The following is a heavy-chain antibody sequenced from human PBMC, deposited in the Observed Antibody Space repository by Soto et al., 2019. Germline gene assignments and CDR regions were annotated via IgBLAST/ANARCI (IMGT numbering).Heavy chain of an antibody. CDR3: AKALRGAYYYYGMDV. CDR2: ISYDGSNK. CDR1: GFTFSSYG. V-gene: IGHV3-30*18. Sequence: GRSLRLSCAASGFTFSSYGMHWVRQAPGKGLEWVAVISYDGSNKYYADSVKGRFTISRDNSKNTLYLQMNSLRAEDTAVYYCAKALRGAYYYYGMDVWGQGTTVTVSS. J-gene: IGHJ6*02. D-gene: IGHD5-12*01.